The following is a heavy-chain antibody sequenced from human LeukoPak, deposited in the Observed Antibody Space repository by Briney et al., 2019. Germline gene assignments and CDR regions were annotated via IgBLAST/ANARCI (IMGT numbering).Heavy chain of an antibody. J-gene: IGHJ5*02. D-gene: IGHD3-3*01. CDR3: ARVGGRYDFWSGSKGIPLINWFDP. V-gene: IGHV4-30-4*08. CDR1: GGSISSGDYY. Sequence: SETLSLTCTVSGGSISSGDYYWSWIRQPPGKGLECIGYIYYSGSTYYNPSLKSRVTISVDTSKNQFSLKLSSVTAADTAVYYCARVGGRYDFWSGSKGIPLINWFDPWGQGTLVTVSS. CDR2: IYYSGST.